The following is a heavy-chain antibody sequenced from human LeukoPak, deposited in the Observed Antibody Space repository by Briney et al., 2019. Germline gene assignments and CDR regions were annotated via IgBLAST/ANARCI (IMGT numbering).Heavy chain of an antibody. D-gene: IGHD3-10*01. CDR2: IYHSGST. Sequence: SETLSLTCTVSGYSISSGYYWGWIRQPPGKGLEWIGSIYHSGSTNYNPSLKSRVTISVDTSKHQFSLKLSSVTAADTAVYYCARGRNYYGSGSYLDYWGQGTLVTVSS. V-gene: IGHV4-38-2*02. CDR3: ARGRNYYGSGSYLDY. CDR1: GYSISSGYY. J-gene: IGHJ4*02.